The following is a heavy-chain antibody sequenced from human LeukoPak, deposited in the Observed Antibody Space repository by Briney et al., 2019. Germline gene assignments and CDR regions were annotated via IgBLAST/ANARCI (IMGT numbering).Heavy chain of an antibody. CDR3: ARSSYYYAADASDI. J-gene: IGHJ3*02. Sequence: SETLSLTCTVSGGSISSYYWSWIRQPPGKGLEWIGYVYYSGSTNYNPSLKSRVTISVDTSKNQFSLKLSSVTAADTAVYYCARSSYYYAADASDIWGRGTMVTVSS. CDR1: GGSISSYY. V-gene: IGHV4-59*01. D-gene: IGHD3-10*01. CDR2: VYYSGST.